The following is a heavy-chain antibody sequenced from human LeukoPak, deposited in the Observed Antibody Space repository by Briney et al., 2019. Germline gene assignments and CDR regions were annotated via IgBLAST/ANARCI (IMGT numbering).Heavy chain of an antibody. J-gene: IGHJ4*02. Sequence: SETLSLTCSVSGGSISSSFWSWIRQSPGKGLEWIGYIHYTGSTNYNPSLRSRITMSVDTSKNQFSLKLSSVTAADTAVYYCARLEYCGGDCYFFDYWGQGTLVTVSS. V-gene: IGHV4-59*08. CDR3: ARLEYCGGDCYFFDY. D-gene: IGHD2-21*02. CDR1: GGSISSSF. CDR2: IHYTGST.